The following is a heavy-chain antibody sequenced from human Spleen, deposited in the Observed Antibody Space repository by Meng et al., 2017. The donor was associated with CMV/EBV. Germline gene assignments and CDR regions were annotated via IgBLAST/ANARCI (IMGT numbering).Heavy chain of an antibody. V-gene: IGHV4-39*07. CDR1: GGSIRSSSYY. CDR3: ARVREVVLVFTTSAYDI. D-gene: IGHD2-15*01. J-gene: IGHJ3*02. CDR2: IFYSGTT. Sequence: SETLSLTCTVSGGSIRSSSYYWGWIRQPPGKGLEWIGTIFYSGTTYYNPSLKSRVTISEDTSKNQLSLNLSSLTAADTAVYYCARVREVVLVFTTSAYDIWGQGTMVTVSS.